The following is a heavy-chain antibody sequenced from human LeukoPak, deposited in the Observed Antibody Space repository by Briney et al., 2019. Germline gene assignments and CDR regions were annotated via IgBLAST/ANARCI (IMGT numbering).Heavy chain of an antibody. Sequence: KSGGSLRLSCAASGFTFSSYSMNWVRQAPGKGLEWVSSIISSSSYIYYADSVKGRFTISRDNAKNSLYLQMNSLRAEDTAVYYCARDRPDGAYYYDSSGYYSPEFDYWGQGTLVTVSS. J-gene: IGHJ4*02. CDR3: ARDRPDGAYYYDSSGYYSPEFDY. D-gene: IGHD3-22*01. V-gene: IGHV3-21*01. CDR1: GFTFSSYS. CDR2: IISSSSYI.